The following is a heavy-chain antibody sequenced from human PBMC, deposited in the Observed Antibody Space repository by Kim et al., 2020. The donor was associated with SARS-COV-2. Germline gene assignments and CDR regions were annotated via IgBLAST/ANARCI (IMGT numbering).Heavy chain of an antibody. J-gene: IGHJ5*02. V-gene: IGHV4-34*01. CDR2: INHSGST. D-gene: IGHD3-10*01. Sequence: SETLSLTCAVYGGSFSGYYWSWIRQPPGKGLEWIGEINHSGSTNYNPSLKSRVTISVDTSKNQFSLKLSSVTAADTAVYYCASAYGSGIAPFGPWGQGTLVTVSS. CDR1: GGSFSGYY. CDR3: ASAYGSGIAPFGP.